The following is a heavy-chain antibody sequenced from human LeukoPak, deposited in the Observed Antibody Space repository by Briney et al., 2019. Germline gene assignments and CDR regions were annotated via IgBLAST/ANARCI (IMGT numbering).Heavy chain of an antibody. Sequence: GGSLRLSCAASGFIFSSYAMSWVRQAPGKGLEWVSAISGSGGSTYYADSVKGRFTISRDTSKNTLYLHMNSLRAEDTAVYYCAKDLAYYYDSSGYYYSYYFDYWGQGTLVTVSS. CDR1: GFIFSSYA. V-gene: IGHV3-23*01. CDR3: AKDLAYYYDSSGYYYSYYFDY. J-gene: IGHJ4*02. CDR2: ISGSGGST. D-gene: IGHD3-22*01.